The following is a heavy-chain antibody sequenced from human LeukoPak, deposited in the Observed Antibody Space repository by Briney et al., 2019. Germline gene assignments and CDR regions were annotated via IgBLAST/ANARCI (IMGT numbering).Heavy chain of an antibody. CDR3: ATLLLGVGGDY. Sequence: GRSLRLSCAASGFTFSSYGMHWLRQAPGKGLEWVALISHDGSDKYYADSVKGRFTISRDNSKNTLYLQMNSLRAEDMAMYSCATLLLGVGGDYWGQGTLVTVSS. CDR2: ISHDGSDK. J-gene: IGHJ4*02. CDR1: GFTFSSYG. D-gene: IGHD3-16*01. V-gene: IGHV3-30*03.